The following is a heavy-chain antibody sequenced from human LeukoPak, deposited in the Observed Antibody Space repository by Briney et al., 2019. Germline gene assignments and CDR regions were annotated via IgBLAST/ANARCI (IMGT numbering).Heavy chain of an antibody. CDR1: GDSFSSSTYY. J-gene: IGHJ4*02. CDR2: IYHSGDT. D-gene: IGHD6-19*01. Sequence: PSETLSLTCTVSGDSFSSSTYYWDWIRQSPGKGLKWIGSIYHSGDTSYNPSLKNRVTISVDTSKNQFSLRLTSVTATDTAIYYCARQSWVGSSGWRNEDTYYFDYWGQGTLVTVSS. V-gene: IGHV4-39*01. CDR3: ARQSWVGSSGWRNEDTYYFDY.